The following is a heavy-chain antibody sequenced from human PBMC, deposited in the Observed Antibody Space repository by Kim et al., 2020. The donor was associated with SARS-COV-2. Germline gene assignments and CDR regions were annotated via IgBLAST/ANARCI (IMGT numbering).Heavy chain of an antibody. CDR2: ISGDGGST. J-gene: IGHJ6*02. CDR3: AKDIGLLWFGELLLSPYYYGMDV. V-gene: IGHV3-43*02. CDR1: GFTFDDYA. Sequence: GGSLRLSCAASGFTFDDYAMHWVRQAPGKGLEWVSLISGDGGSTYYADSVKGRFTISRDNSKNSLYLQMNSLRTEDTALYYCAKDIGLLWFGELLLSPYYYGMDVWRQGTTVTVSS. D-gene: IGHD3-10*01.